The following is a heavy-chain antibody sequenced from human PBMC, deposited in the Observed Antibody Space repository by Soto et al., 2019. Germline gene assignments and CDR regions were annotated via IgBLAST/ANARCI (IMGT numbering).Heavy chain of an antibody. CDR1: GGSISSGGYY. CDR3: ARLNYYDSSGSPSNWFDS. CDR2: IYYSGST. D-gene: IGHD3-22*01. J-gene: IGHJ5*01. Sequence: PXETLSLTCAVSGGSISSGGYYWSWIRQHPGKVLEWIGYIYYSGSTYYNPSLKSRVTISVDTSKNQFSLKLSSVTAADTAVYYCARLNYYDSSGSPSNWFDSWGQGTLVTVSS. V-gene: IGHV4-31*02.